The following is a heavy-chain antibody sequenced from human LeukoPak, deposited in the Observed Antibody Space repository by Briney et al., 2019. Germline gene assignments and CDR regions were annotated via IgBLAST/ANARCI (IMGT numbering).Heavy chain of an antibody. CDR1: GFTFSSYS. Sequence: PGGSLRLSCAASGFTFSSYSMNWVRQAPGKGLEWVSAISGSGGSTYYADSVKGRFTISRDNSKNTLYLQLNSLRAEDTAVYYCAKDRVVLEWLLWQGGYYFDYWGQGTLVTVSS. V-gene: IGHV3-23*01. J-gene: IGHJ4*02. D-gene: IGHD3-3*01. CDR2: ISGSGGST. CDR3: AKDRVVLEWLLWQGGYYFDY.